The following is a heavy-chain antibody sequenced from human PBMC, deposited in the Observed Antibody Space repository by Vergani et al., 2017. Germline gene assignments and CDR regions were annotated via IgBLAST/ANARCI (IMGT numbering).Heavy chain of an antibody. V-gene: IGHV4-30-4*08. Sequence: QVQLQESGPGLVKPSQTLSLTCTVSGGSISSGGYYWSWIRQHPGKGLEWIGYIYYSGSTHYNPSLKSRVTISVDTSKNDFSLKVTSVTAADTAVCYCTRQPQEGASGPPSVPTWGQGISVIVSS. CDR2: IYYSGST. D-gene: IGHD5-12*01. CDR3: TRQPQEGASGPPSVPT. CDR1: GGSISSGGYY. J-gene: IGHJ4*02.